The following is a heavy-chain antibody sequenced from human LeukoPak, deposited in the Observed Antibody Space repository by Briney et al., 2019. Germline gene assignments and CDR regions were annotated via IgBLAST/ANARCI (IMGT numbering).Heavy chain of an antibody. CDR2: IWFDGSNK. CDR3: ARVRYTNSDY. J-gene: IGHJ4*02. D-gene: IGHD4-11*01. Sequence: PGGSLRLSCAASGFTFSNYDMHWVRQAPGKGLEWVAVIWFDGSNKFYADSVKGRFTISRDNAKNSLSLQMNSLRAEDTAVYYCARVRYTNSDYWGQGTLVTVSS. CDR1: GFTFSNYD. V-gene: IGHV3-33*01.